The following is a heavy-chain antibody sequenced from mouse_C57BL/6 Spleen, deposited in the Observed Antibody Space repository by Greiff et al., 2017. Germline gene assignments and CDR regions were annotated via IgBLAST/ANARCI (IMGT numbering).Heavy chain of an antibody. CDR3: TRDPASSAMEY. CDR2: ISSGGDYI. J-gene: IGHJ4*01. CDR1: GFTFSSSA. V-gene: IGHV5-9-1*02. D-gene: IGHD6-1*01. Sequence: EVQLVESGEGLVKPGGSLKLSCAASGFTFSSSAMSWVRQTPEKRLEWVAYISSGGDYIYYADTVKGRFTISRDNARNTLYLQMSSLKSEDTAMYYCTRDPASSAMEYWGQGTSVTVAS.